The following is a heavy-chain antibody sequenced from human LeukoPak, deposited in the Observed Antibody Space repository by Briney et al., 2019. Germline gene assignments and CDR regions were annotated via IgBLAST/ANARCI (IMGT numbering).Heavy chain of an antibody. D-gene: IGHD3-16*02. Sequence: SETLSLTCTVSGGSISSYYWSWIRQPPGKGLEWIGYIYYRSTYYNPSLKSRVTISVDTSKNQFSLKLSSVTAADTAVYYCARAQNDYVWGSYRYEFYYFDYWGQGTLVTVSS. J-gene: IGHJ4*02. CDR3: ARAQNDYVWGSYRYEFYYFDY. CDR1: GGSISSYY. V-gene: IGHV4-59*08. CDR2: IYYRST.